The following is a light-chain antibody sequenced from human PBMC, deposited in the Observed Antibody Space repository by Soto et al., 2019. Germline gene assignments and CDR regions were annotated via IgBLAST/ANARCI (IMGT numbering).Light chain of an antibody. Sequence: EIVLTQSPATLSLSPGETAALSCRASQRVSMYLAWYQQRPGQAPRLLIYDTSNRATGIPARFSARGFGTDFTLIISNLEPEDSAVYYCQHRSNWPPITFGQGTRLEIK. CDR2: DTS. J-gene: IGKJ5*01. V-gene: IGKV3-11*01. CDR1: QRVSMY. CDR3: QHRSNWPPIT.